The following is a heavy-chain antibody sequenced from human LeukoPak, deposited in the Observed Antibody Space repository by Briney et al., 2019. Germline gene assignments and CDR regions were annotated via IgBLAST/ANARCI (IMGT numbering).Heavy chain of an antibody. CDR3: ARSTAAAESRGTYYMDV. CDR1: GYTFTSYD. V-gene: IGHV1-8*01. J-gene: IGHJ6*03. Sequence: ASVKVSCKASGYTFTSYDINWVRQATGQGLEWMGWMNPNSGNTGYAQKFQGRVSMTRNTSISTAYMELSSLRSEDTAVYYCARSTAAAESRGTYYMDVWGKGTTVTVSS. CDR2: MNPNSGNT. D-gene: IGHD6-13*01.